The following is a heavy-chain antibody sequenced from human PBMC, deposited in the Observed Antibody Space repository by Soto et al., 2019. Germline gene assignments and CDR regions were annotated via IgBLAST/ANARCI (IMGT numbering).Heavy chain of an antibody. CDR3: ARGRDCSTSSCSLDLRLGYYFDK. CDR2: IYYGGST. CDR1: GGSISSGGYY. Sequence: QVQLQESGPGLVKPSQTLSLTCTVSGGSISSGGYYWSWIRQHPGKGLEWIGYIYYGGSTYYNPSLMSRVTISVDTSKNQFALKLSSVTAAATAVYYCARGRDCSTSSCSLDLRLGYYFDKWGQGTLVTVSS. D-gene: IGHD2-2*01. V-gene: IGHV4-31*03. J-gene: IGHJ4*02.